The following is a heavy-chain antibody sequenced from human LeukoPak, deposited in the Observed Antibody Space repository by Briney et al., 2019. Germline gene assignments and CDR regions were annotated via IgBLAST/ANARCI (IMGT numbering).Heavy chain of an antibody. J-gene: IGHJ4*02. CDR2: INPNNGGT. CDR1: GYTFTGYY. Sequence: ASVKVSCKASGYTFTGYYMHWVRQAPGQGLEWMGWINPNNGGTNYAQKFQGRVTMTRDTSISTAYMELSRLRSDDTAVYYCARTCSSTSCYVVDYWGQGTLVTVSS. D-gene: IGHD2-2*01. CDR3: ARTCSSTSCYVVDY. V-gene: IGHV1-2*02.